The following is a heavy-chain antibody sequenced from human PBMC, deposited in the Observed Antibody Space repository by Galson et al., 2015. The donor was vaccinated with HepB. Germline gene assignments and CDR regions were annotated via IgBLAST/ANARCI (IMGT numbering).Heavy chain of an antibody. CDR3: AKEPLWFGEFSAPFDY. J-gene: IGHJ4*02. D-gene: IGHD3-10*01. V-gene: IGHV3-23*01. Sequence: SLRLSCAASGFTFSSYAVSWVRQAPGKGLEWVSAISGSGGSTYYADSVKGRFTISRDNSKNTLYLQMNSLRAEDTAVYYCAKEPLWFGEFSAPFDYWGQGTLVTVSS. CDR1: GFTFSSYA. CDR2: ISGSGGST.